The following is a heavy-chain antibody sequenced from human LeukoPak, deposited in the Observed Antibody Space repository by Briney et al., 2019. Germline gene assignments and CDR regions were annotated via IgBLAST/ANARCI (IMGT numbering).Heavy chain of an antibody. CDR3: ARGQEYDFWSGYTHTHFDY. J-gene: IGHJ4*02. D-gene: IGHD3-3*01. CDR1: GYTFTSYD. CDR2: MNPNSGNT. V-gene: IGHV1-8*01. Sequence: ASVKVSCKASGYTFTSYDINWVRQATGQGLEWMGWMNPNSGNTGYAQKFQGRVTMTRNTSISTAYMELSRLRSDDTAVYYCARGQEYDFWSGYTHTHFDYWGQGTLVTVSS.